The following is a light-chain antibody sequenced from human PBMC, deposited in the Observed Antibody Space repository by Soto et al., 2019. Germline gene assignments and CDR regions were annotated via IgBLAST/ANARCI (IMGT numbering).Light chain of an antibody. CDR2: GAS. Sequence: EIVMTQSPATLSVSPGERAALSCRASQSVSSNFAWYQQKPGQAPRLLIYGASTRATGIPARFSGSGSVTEFTLTISSLQSEDFAVYYCQQYNNWPYTFGQGTKLEI. CDR1: QSVSSN. J-gene: IGKJ2*01. V-gene: IGKV3-15*01. CDR3: QQYNNWPYT.